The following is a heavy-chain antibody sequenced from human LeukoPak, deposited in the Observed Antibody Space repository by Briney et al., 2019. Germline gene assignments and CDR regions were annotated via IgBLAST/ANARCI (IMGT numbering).Heavy chain of an antibody. Sequence: GASVKVSCKASGYTFTGYYMHWVRQAPGQGLEWIGWITTYNGDTNYAQKLQGRVTMTTDTSTSTAYMELRSLRSDDTAVYYCARGKAVAGSRDVYNYEIRILGYWGQGTLVTVSS. CDR1: GYTFTGYY. D-gene: IGHD5-24*01. V-gene: IGHV1-18*04. CDR3: ARGKAVAGSRDVYNYEIRILGY. J-gene: IGHJ4*01. CDR2: ITTYNGDT.